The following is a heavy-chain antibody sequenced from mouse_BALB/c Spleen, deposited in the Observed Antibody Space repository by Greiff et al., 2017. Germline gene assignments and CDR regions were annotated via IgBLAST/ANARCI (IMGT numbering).Heavy chain of an antibody. CDR2: IFPGSGNT. Sequence: QVQLQQSGPELVKPGASVKISCKASGYSFTSYYIHWVKQRPGQGLEWIGWIFPGSGNTKYNEKFKGKATLTADTSSSTAYMQLSSLTSEDSAVYFCARSYYDYDVVMDYWGQGTSVTVFS. CDR3: ARSYYDYDVVMDY. CDR1: GYSFTSYY. V-gene: IGHV1-66*01. J-gene: IGHJ4*01. D-gene: IGHD2-4*01.